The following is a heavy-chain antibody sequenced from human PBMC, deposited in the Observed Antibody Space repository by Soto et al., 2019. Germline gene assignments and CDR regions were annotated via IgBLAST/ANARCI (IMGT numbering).Heavy chain of an antibody. CDR2: FSGSGDST. Sequence: HPGGSLRLSCVASGFTFSNYAMSWVRQAPGKGLEWVSAFSGSGDSTYYADSVKGRFTISRDSSKKTLYLQMNSLRDEDTAVYYCAKDAGELPVVTIGVFVSWGQGTLVTVSS. D-gene: IGHD3-3*01. V-gene: IGHV3-23*01. CDR3: AKDAGELPVVTIGVFVS. J-gene: IGHJ5*01. CDR1: GFTFSNYA.